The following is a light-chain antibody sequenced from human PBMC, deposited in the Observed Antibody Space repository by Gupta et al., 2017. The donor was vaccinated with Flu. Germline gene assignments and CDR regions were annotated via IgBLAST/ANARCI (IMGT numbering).Light chain of an antibody. Sequence: VATGQTARITYSGDGLEKKYARWFQRKPDQAPVLLIHKDTERPSGIPERLSGSSSGTTVTVTINGAQVEDEDDSSWDSAADKGEFGGGTRLTVL. V-gene: IGLV3-27*01. CDR2: KDT. CDR3: DSAADKGE. J-gene: IGLJ2*01. CDR1: GLEKKY.